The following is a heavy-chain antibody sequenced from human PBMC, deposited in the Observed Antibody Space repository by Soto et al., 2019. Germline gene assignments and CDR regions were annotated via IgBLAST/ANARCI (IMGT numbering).Heavy chain of an antibody. D-gene: IGHD6-13*01. CDR1: GGSLSGSTW. J-gene: IGHJ4*02. V-gene: IGHV4-4*02. Sequence: SETLSLTCVVSGGSLSGSTWWSWVRQAPGKGLEWIGHTYSNGRTDYNPSLQSRVTISIDTSKNQLSLKLSSVTAADTAVYYCARVTKNSSWVKPYLDYWGQGTLVTVSS. CDR2: TYSNGRT. CDR3: ARVTKNSSWVKPYLDY.